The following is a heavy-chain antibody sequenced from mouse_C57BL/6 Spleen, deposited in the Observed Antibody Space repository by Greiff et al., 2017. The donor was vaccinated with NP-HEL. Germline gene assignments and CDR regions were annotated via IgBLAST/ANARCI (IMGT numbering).Heavy chain of an antibody. CDR1: GYTFTSYW. J-gene: IGHJ2*01. D-gene: IGHD4-1*01. V-gene: IGHV1-52*01. CDR2: IDPSDSET. Sequence: QVQLQQPGAELVRPGSSVKLSCKASGYTFTSYWMHWVKQRPIQGLEWIGNIDPSDSETHYNQKFKDKATLTVDKSSSTAYMQLSSLTSEDSAVYYCEREGLNWGFDYWGQGTTLTVSS. CDR3: EREGLNWGFDY.